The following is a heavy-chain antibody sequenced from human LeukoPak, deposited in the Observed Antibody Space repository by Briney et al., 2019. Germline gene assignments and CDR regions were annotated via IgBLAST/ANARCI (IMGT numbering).Heavy chain of an antibody. CDR3: ARDVRAAIGYWYFDL. D-gene: IGHD5-18*01. CDR1: GGSISSYY. V-gene: IGHV4-59*01. J-gene: IGHJ2*01. Sequence: SSQTLSLTCTVSGGSISSYYWSWIRQPPGKGLEWIGYIYYSGSTNYNPSLKSRVTISVDTSKNQFSLKLSSVTAADTAVYYCARDVRAAIGYWYFDLWGRGTLVTVSS. CDR2: IYYSGST.